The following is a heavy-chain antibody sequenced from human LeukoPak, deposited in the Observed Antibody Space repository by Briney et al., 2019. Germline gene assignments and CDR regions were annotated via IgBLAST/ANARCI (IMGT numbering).Heavy chain of an antibody. CDR3: AKAWSSSFPFDY. V-gene: IGHV3-48*01. CDR2: ISSSGSVI. Sequence: GGSLRLSCAASGFTFNSYSINWVRQAPGKGLEWVSYISSSGSVIHYADFAKGRFTNSRDNAKNSLYLQMNSLRAEDTAVYYCAKAWSSSFPFDYWGQGTLVTVSS. D-gene: IGHD6-13*01. J-gene: IGHJ4*02. CDR1: GFTFNSYS.